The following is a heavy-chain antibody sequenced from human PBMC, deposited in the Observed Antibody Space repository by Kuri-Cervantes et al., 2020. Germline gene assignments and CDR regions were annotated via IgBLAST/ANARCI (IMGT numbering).Heavy chain of an antibody. V-gene: IGHV4-30-2*06. CDR3: ARAPGYYNALDV. D-gene: IGHD3-10*01. CDR2: IHHSGNS. J-gene: IGHJ6*02. CDR1: GGSISSGGSC. Sequence: LRLSCAVSGGSISSGGSCWTWIRQSPGKGLERIGYIHHSGNSYYNPSLKSRVTISVDGSKNHFSLRLTSVTAADTAVYYCARAPGYYNALDVWGQGTMVTVSS.